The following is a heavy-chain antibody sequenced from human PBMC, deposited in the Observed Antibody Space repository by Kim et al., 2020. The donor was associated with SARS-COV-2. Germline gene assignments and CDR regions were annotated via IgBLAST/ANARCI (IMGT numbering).Heavy chain of an antibody. D-gene: IGHD3-10*01. CDR1: GFTFSNAW. J-gene: IGHJ5*02. V-gene: IGHV3-15*01. Sequence: GGSLRLSCAASGFTFSNAWMSWVRQAPGKGLEWVGRIKSKTDGGTTDYAAPVKGRFTISRDDSKNTLYLQMNSLKTEDTAVYYCTTESAGSTLFWFDPWGQGTLVTVSS. CDR2: IKSKTDGGTT. CDR3: TTESAGSTLFWFDP.